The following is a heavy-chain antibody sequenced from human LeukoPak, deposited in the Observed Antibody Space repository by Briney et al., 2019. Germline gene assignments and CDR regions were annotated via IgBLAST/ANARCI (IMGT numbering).Heavy chain of an antibody. CDR2: IYYSGST. CDR1: GGSISSGDYY. V-gene: IGHV4-30-4*01. CDR3: AAAPYYYDSSGYDY. D-gene: IGHD3-22*01. J-gene: IGHJ4*02. Sequence: SETLPLTCTVSGGSISSGDYYWSWIRQPPGKGLEWIGYIYYSGSTYYNPSLKSRVTISVDTSRNQFSLKLSSVTAADTAVYYCAAAPYYYDSSGYDYWGQGTLVTVSS.